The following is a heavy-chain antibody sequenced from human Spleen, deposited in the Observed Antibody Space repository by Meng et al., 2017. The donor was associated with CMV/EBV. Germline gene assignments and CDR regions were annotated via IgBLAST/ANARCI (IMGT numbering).Heavy chain of an antibody. CDR1: GFTFRSYT. CDR2: ISGISGST. CDR3: ARDVCNSPPCYTGRGYYFDH. D-gene: IGHD2-2*02. Sequence: GGSLRLSCAVSGFTFRSYTMSWVRQAPGKGLEWVSSISGISGSTYYADSVKGRFTISRDNAKSSLYLQMSSLRAEDAAVYYCARDVCNSPPCYTGRGYYFDHWGQGTLVTVSS. J-gene: IGHJ4*02. V-gene: IGHV3-21*06.